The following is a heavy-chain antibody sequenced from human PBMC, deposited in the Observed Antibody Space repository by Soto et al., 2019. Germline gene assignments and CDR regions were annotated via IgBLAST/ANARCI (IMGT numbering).Heavy chain of an antibody. J-gene: IGHJ4*02. V-gene: IGHV1-69*04. CDR3: ARDTSSSPRSLDY. CDR1: GGTFSSYT. D-gene: IGHD6-6*01. CDR2: IIPILGIA. Sequence: GASVKVSCKASGGTFSSYTISWVRQAPGQGLEWMGRIIPILGIANYAQKFQGRVTITADKSTSTAYMELSSLRSEDTAVYYCARDTSSSPRSLDYWGQGTLVTVSS.